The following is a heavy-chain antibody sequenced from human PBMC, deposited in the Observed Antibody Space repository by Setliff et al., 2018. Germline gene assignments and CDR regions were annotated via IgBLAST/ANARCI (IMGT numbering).Heavy chain of an antibody. Sequence: GGSLRLSCVASGFTFSRYWMSCVRQAPGKGLEWVANIEEDGREKYYGESVKGRFTMCRDNAKKSLYLQMNSLRAEDTALYYCARIGHFDFWRGFGVGAFDLWGHGSVVTVSS. CDR2: IEEDGREK. D-gene: IGHD3-3*01. CDR1: GFTFSRYW. J-gene: IGHJ3*01. CDR3: ARIGHFDFWRGFGVGAFDL. V-gene: IGHV3-7*01.